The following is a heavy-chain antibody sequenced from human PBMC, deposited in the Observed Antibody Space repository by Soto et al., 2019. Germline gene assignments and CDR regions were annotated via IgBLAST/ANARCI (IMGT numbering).Heavy chain of an antibody. J-gene: IGHJ6*03. V-gene: IGHV4-34*01. CDR3: AREVAARPSPRDRNYYYYYMDV. Sequence: PSETLSLTCAVYGGSFSGYYWSWIRQPPGKGLEWIGEINHSGSTNYNPSLKSRVTISVDTSKNQFSLKLSSVTAADTAVYYCAREVAARPSPRDRNYYYYYMDVWGKGTTVTVSS. CDR2: INHSGST. CDR1: GGSFSGYY. D-gene: IGHD6-6*01.